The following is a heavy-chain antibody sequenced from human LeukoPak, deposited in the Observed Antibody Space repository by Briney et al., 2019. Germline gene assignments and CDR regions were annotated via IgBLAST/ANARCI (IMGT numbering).Heavy chain of an antibody. J-gene: IGHJ4*02. Sequence: SETLSLTCTVSGGSVSSYYWSWIRQPPGKGLEWIGYIYYSGSTNYNPSLKSRVTISVDTSKNQFSLKLSSVTAADTAVYYCARHDPNSWFQATLPPDYWGQGTLVTVSS. V-gene: IGHV4-59*08. CDR3: ARHDPNSWFQATLPPDY. CDR1: GGSVSSYY. CDR2: IYYSGST. D-gene: IGHD6-13*01.